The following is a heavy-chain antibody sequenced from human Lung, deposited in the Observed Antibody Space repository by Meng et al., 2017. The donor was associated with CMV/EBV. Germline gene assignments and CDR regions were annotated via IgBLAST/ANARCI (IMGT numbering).Heavy chain of an antibody. CDR3: AKDLYYSFDY. J-gene: IGHJ4*02. CDR2: IAHDGSAK. Sequence: QVLLVESGGGVVHPGGSLRLSCAASGFTFSSSAMHWVRQPPGKGLEWVSFIAHDGSAKTYTDSVKGRFTISRDDSENTVYLEMNSLRVEDTAVYYCAKDLYYSFDYWGQGTLVTVSS. V-gene: IGHV3-30*02. D-gene: IGHD2-8*01. CDR1: GFTFSSSA.